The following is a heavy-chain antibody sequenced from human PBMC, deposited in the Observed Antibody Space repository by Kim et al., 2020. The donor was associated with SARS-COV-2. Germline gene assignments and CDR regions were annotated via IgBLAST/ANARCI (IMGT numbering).Heavy chain of an antibody. V-gene: IGHV4-30-2*04. CDR3: TRDTRGYSGYAIDY. Sequence: PSLKRRVTIAVDTSKDQFSLKLTPVTAADTAVYYCTRDTRGYSGYAIDYWGQGTLVTVSS. J-gene: IGHJ4*02. D-gene: IGHD5-12*01.